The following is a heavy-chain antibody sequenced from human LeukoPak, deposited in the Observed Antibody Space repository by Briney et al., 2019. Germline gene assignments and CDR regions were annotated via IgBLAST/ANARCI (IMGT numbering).Heavy chain of an antibody. D-gene: IGHD3-22*01. CDR1: GGSLSGYY. J-gene: IGHJ4*02. V-gene: IGHV4-34*01. CDR3: ARGRGYYDSSGYRYFDY. CDR2: INHSGST. Sequence: SETLSLTCAVYGGSLSGYYWSWIRQPPGKGLEWIGEINHSGSTNYNPSLKSRVTISVDTSKNQFSLKLSSVTAADTAVYYCARGRGYYDSSGYRYFDYWGQGTLVTVSS.